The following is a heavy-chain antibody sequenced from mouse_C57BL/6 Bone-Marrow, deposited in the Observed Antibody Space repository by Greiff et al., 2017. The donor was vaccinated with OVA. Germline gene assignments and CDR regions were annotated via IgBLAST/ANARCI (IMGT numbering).Heavy chain of an antibody. CDR1: GFTFTDYY. CDR2: IRNKANGYTT. CDR3: ARYNWVVFAY. D-gene: IGHD4-1*01. J-gene: IGHJ3*01. Sequence: EVQLVESGGGLVQPGGSLSLSCAASGFTFTDYYMSWVRQPPGKALEWLGFIRNKANGYTTEYSASVTGRFTITRYTTPSNLYLRMHDLKAEDSATYYCARYNWVVFAYWGQGTLVTVSA. V-gene: IGHV7-3*01.